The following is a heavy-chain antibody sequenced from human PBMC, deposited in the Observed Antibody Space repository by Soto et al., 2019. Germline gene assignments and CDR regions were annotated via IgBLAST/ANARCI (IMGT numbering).Heavy chain of an antibody. D-gene: IGHD4-17*01. CDR2: VYYSGTT. Sequence: QVQLQESGPGLLKPSETLSLTCSVSGGSVSNKTYYWSWIRQPPGKRLEWIGYVYYSGTTNYNPPLTSRVTISVDLSKNQFSLRLSSVTTADTALYYCARTTAVPNTLRSRYFFDYWGQGTLVTVSS. CDR1: GGSVSNKTYY. V-gene: IGHV4-61*01. CDR3: ARTTAVPNTLRSRYFFDY. J-gene: IGHJ4*02.